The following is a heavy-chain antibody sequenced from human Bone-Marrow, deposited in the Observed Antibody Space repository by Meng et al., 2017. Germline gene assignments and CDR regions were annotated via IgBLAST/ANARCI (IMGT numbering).Heavy chain of an antibody. CDR1: NFSISSGYY. J-gene: IGHJ4*02. V-gene: IGHV4-38-2*01. CDR2: IYHSGNT. Sequence: GSLRLSCAVSNFSISSGYYWAWIRQPPGKGLEWIGSIYHSGNTYYNPSLKSRVTISVDTSKNQFSLKLSSVTAADTAVYYCARRSMDFDYWGQGTVVTVSS. CDR3: ARRSMDFDY.